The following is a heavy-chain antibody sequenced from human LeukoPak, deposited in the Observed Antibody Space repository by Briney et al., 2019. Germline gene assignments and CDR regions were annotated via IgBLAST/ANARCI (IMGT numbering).Heavy chain of an antibody. CDR2: IDPYTGNT. V-gene: IGHV1-2*02. J-gene: IGHJ1*01. Sequence: ASVKVSCKASGYTFTSYYMHWVRQAPGQGLEWMAWIDPYTGNTHYAQKFQGRITVTRDTSLSTTYMELNWLTSDDTALYYCAREYSASEHWGQGTLVTVSS. CDR1: GYTFTSYY. D-gene: IGHD5-12*01. CDR3: AREYSASEH.